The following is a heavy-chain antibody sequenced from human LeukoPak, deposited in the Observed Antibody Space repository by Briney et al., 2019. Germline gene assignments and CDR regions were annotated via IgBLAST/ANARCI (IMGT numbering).Heavy chain of an antibody. CDR3: ARSPSGTGGFDP. D-gene: IGHD1-1*01. J-gene: IGHJ5*02. CDR1: GFTFSSYS. Sequence: PGGSLRLSCAASGFTFSSYSMNWVRQAPGKGLEWVSYISSSSNTTYYADSVKGRFTISRDNAKNSLYLRMNSLRAEDTAVYYCARSPSGTGGFDPWGQGTLVTVSS. V-gene: IGHV3-48*01. CDR2: ISSSSNTT.